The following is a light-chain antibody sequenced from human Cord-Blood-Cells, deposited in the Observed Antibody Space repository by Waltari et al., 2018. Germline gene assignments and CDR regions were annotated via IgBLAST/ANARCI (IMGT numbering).Light chain of an antibody. CDR2: DVI. V-gene: IGLV2-14*01. CDR1: SSDVGGYNY. CDR3: SSYTSSSTWV. J-gene: IGLJ3*02. Sequence: QSALTQPASVSGSPGQSITISCTGTSSDVGGYNYVSWYQQHPGKAPTLMSYDVIKRPSWFSNRFSGSRYGNPASLTISGLQAEDEADYYCSSYTSSSTWVFGGGTKLTVL.